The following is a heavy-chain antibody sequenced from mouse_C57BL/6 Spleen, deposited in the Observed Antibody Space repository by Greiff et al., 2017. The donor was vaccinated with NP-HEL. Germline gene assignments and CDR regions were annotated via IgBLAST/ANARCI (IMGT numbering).Heavy chain of an antibody. Sequence: VQLKQSGPELVKPGASVKISCKASGYTFTDYYMNWVKQSHGKSLEWIGDINPNNGGTSYNQKFKGKATLTVDKSSSTAYMELRSLTSEDSAVYYCELGPYWYFDVWGTGTTVTVSS. J-gene: IGHJ1*03. V-gene: IGHV1-26*01. CDR2: INPNNGGT. CDR1: GYTFTDYY. D-gene: IGHD4-1*01. CDR3: ELGPYWYFDV.